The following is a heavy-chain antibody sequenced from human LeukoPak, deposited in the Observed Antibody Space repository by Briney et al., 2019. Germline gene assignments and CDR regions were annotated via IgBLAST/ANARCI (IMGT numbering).Heavy chain of an antibody. D-gene: IGHD2-2*01. Sequence: ASVKVSCKASGGTFSSYAISWVRQAPGQGLEWMGWINPNSGGTNYAQKFQGRVTMTRDTSISTAYMELSRLISDDTAVYYCARVYRYCSSTSCYPPPFDYWGQGTLVTVSS. CDR2: INPNSGGT. CDR3: ARVYRYCSSTSCYPPPFDY. V-gene: IGHV1-2*02. CDR1: GGTFSSYA. J-gene: IGHJ4*02.